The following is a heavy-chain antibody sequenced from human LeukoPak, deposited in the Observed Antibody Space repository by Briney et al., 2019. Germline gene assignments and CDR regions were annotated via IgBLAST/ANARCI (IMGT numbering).Heavy chain of an antibody. J-gene: IGHJ4*02. D-gene: IGHD2-15*01. Sequence: PGGSLRLSCAAYGFTFSSYWMSWVRQAPGKGLEWVANIKQDGSEKYYVDSVKGRFTISRDNAKNSLYLQMNSLRAEDTAVYYCARVAISLYCSGGSCYSRSHFDYWGQGTLVTVSS. CDR1: GFTFSSYW. CDR2: IKQDGSEK. V-gene: IGHV3-7*01. CDR3: ARVAISLYCSGGSCYSRSHFDY.